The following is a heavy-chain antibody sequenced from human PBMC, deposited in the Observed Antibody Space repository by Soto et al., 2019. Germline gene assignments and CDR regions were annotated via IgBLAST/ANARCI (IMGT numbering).Heavy chain of an antibody. Sequence: ASVKVSCKASGCTFTSYDINWVRQATGQGLEWMGWMNPNSGNTGYAQKFQGRVTMTRNTSISTAYTELSSLRSEDTAVYYCARGRITIFMGSMPDGMDVWGQGTTVTVSS. J-gene: IGHJ6*02. CDR1: GCTFTSYD. CDR3: ARGRITIFMGSMPDGMDV. V-gene: IGHV1-8*01. D-gene: IGHD3-3*01. CDR2: MNPNSGNT.